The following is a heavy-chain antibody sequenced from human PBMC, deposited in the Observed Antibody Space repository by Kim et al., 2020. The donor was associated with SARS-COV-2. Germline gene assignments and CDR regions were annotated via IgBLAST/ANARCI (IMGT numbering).Heavy chain of an antibody. CDR3: ARFRSIAAAGSGAYFQH. J-gene: IGHJ1*01. D-gene: IGHD6-13*01. V-gene: IGHV1-3*01. Sequence: FQGRVTITRDTSASTAYMELSSLRSEDTAVYYCARFRSIAAAGSGAYFQHWGQGTLVTVSS.